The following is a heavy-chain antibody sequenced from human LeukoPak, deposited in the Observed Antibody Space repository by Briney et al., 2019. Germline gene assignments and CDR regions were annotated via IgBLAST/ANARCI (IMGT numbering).Heavy chain of an antibody. CDR1: GGSISSGGYY. D-gene: IGHD6-13*01. V-gene: IGHV4-30-2*01. Sequence: PSETLSLTCTVSGGSISSGGYYWSWIRQPPGKGLEWIGYIYHSGSTYYNPSLKSRVTISVDRSKNQFSLKLSSVTAADTAVYYCARPNHLAAANFDPWGQGTLVTVSS. J-gene: IGHJ5*02. CDR3: ARPNHLAAANFDP. CDR2: IYHSGST.